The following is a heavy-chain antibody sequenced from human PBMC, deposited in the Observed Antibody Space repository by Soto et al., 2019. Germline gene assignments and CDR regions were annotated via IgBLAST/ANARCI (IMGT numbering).Heavy chain of an antibody. J-gene: IGHJ6*03. CDR2: IKSKTDGGTT. CDR1: GFTFSNAW. V-gene: IGHV3-15*01. CDR3: TTGEQQLVLYYYYYYMDV. Sequence: EVQLVESGGGLVKPGGSLRLSCAASGFTFSNAWMSWVRQAPGKGLEWVGRIKSKTDGGTTDYAAPVKGRFTISRDDSKNTLYLQMNSLKTEDTAVYYCTTGEQQLVLYYYYYYMDVWGKGTTVTVSS. D-gene: IGHD6-13*01.